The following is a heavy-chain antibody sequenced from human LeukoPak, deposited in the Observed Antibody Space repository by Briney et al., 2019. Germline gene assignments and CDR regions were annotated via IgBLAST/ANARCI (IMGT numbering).Heavy chain of an antibody. CDR1: GFSLSDYY. J-gene: IGHJ4*02. CDR2: IINSGSHT. V-gene: IGHV3-11*06. Sequence: KPGGSLRLSCVVSGFSLSDYYMTWIRQAPGKGLEWVSYIINSGSHTEYADSVKGRFTISRDNAKNSLYLQMNSLRAEDAAVYYCARVRFYDASGPHSYYFDYWGQGTLVTVSS. CDR3: ARVRFYDASGPHSYYFDY. D-gene: IGHD3-22*01.